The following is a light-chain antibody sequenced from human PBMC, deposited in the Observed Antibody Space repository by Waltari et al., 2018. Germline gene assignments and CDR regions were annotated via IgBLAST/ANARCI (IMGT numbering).Light chain of an antibody. J-gene: IGKJ1*01. CDR3: QHYDGVPPWT. CDR1: RDINNY. CDR2: DAS. Sequence: DIQMTQSPSSLSASVGDRVTITCQASRDINNYLNWYQQKPGKAPKLLIYDASTLEKGVQSRFSGSGSGTDFVFTISRLQPEDIATYYCQHYDGVPPWTFGQGTRVDFK. V-gene: IGKV1-33*01.